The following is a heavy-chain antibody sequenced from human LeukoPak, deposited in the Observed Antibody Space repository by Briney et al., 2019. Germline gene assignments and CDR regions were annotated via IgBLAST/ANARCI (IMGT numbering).Heavy chain of an antibody. CDR3: ARERGGPFDFWSGRLDY. CDR1: GGSISSYY. V-gene: IGHV4-4*07. CDR2: IYTSGST. Sequence: PSETLSLTCTVSGGSISSYYWSSIRQPAGKGLEWIGRIYTSGSTNYNPSLKSRVTMSVDTSKNQFSLKLSSVTAADTAVYYCARERGGPFDFWSGRLDYWGQGTLVTVSS. J-gene: IGHJ4*02. D-gene: IGHD3-3*01.